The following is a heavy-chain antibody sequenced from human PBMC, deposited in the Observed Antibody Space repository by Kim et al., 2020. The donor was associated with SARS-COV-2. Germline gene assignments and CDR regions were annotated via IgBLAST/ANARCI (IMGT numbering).Heavy chain of an antibody. Sequence: SETLSLTCAVSGGPISSPSWWSWVRQPPGKGLGWIGDIYHSGNTNYNPSLKSRVAFSVDKSKNQFSLKLTSLTAAGTAVYYCARVFGNYGSRGSLDCWGQGTLVTVPS. V-gene: IGHV4-4*02. J-gene: IGHJ4*02. CDR2: IYHSGNT. CDR3: ARVFGNYGSRGSLDC. D-gene: IGHD3-22*01. CDR1: GGPISSPSW.